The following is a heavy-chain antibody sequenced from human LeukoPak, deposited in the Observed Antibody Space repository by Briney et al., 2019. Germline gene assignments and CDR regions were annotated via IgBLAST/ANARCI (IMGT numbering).Heavy chain of an antibody. Sequence: ASVKVSCKASGYTFTGYYMHWVRQAPGQGLEWMGWINPNSGGTNYAQKFQGRVTMTRDTSISTAYMELSRLRSDDTAVYYCARPTGVRGDLPKDYWGQGTLVTVSS. CDR1: GYTFTGYY. CDR3: ARPTGVRGDLPKDY. V-gene: IGHV1-2*02. J-gene: IGHJ4*02. CDR2: INPNSGGT. D-gene: IGHD3-10*01.